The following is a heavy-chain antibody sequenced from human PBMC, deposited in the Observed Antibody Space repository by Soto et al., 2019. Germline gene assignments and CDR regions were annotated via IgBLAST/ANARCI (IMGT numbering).Heavy chain of an antibody. D-gene: IGHD5-18*01. J-gene: IGHJ6*03. CDR1: GFTFSSYW. CDR2: IKQDGSEK. Sequence: GGSLRLSCAASGFTFSSYWMSWVRQAPGKGLEWVANIKQDGSEKYYVDSVKGRFTISRDNAKNSLYLQMNSLRAEDTAVYYCARDSTAMGPYYYYYMDVWGKGTTVTVSS. CDR3: ARDSTAMGPYYYYYMDV. V-gene: IGHV3-7*01.